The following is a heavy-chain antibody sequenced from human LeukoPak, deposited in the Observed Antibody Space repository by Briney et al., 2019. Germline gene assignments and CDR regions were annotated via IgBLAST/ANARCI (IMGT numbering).Heavy chain of an antibody. CDR3: AREVMDNLRFDY. CDR1: GCTXTSYY. Sequence: ASVKVSCKASGCTXTSYYMHGVRQAPGQGLEWMGIINPSGGDTSYAQKFQGRLTMTRDTSTNTVYMELTSLRSEDTAVYYCAREVMDNLRFDYWGQGTLVTVSS. J-gene: IGHJ4*02. CDR2: INPSGGDT. V-gene: IGHV1-46*01. D-gene: IGHD1-14*01.